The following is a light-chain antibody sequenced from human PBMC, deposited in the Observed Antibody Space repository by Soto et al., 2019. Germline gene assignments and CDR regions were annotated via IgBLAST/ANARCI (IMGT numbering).Light chain of an antibody. CDR2: GGA. Sequence: DIHLTQSPSSLSASLGDRVTITCRASQTIVAYLNWYQQKPDPAPRLLIHGGATLQRGVPSRFSGSGSRTEFTLTITDLQPEDFASYYCQQNFNFPLTFDGGTRVEIK. CDR1: QTIVAY. CDR3: QQNFNFPLT. V-gene: IGKV1-39*01. J-gene: IGKJ4*01.